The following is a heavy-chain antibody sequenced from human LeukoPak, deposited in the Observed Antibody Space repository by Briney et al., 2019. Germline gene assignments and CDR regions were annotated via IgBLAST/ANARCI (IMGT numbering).Heavy chain of an antibody. CDR2: INPNSGGT. CDR3: ARGAYYYDSSGYYYFDY. J-gene: IGHJ4*02. CDR1: GYTSTGYY. D-gene: IGHD3-22*01. V-gene: IGHV1-2*02. Sequence: ASVKVSCKASGYTSTGYYMHWVRQAPGQGLEWMGWINPNSGGTNYAQKFQGRVTMTRDTSISTAYMELSRLRSDDTAVYYCARGAYYYDSSGYYYFDYWGQGTLVTVSS.